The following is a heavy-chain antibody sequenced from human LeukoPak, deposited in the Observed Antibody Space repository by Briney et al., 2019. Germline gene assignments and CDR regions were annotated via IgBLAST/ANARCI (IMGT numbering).Heavy chain of an antibody. CDR2: ISNSGSST. D-gene: IGHD2-15*01. Sequence: GGSLRLSCAASGFTFSSYAMSWVRQAPGKGLEWVSVISNSGSSTYYADSVKGRFTISRDNSKNTLYLQMNSLRADDTAVYYCAKGADSGGSCYSRCDYWRQVTQVSVSS. V-gene: IGHV3-23*01. CDR3: AKGADSGGSCYSRCDY. J-gene: IGHJ4*01. CDR1: GFTFSSYA.